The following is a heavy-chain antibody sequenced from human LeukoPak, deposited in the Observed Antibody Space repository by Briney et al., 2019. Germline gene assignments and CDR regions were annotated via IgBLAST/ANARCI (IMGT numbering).Heavy chain of an antibody. Sequence: GGSLRLSCAASGSTFSSYSMNWVRQAPGKGLEWVSSISSSSSYIYYADSVKGRFTISRDNAKNSLYLQMNSLRAEDTAVYYCARDSDILTGYSADFDYWGQGTLVTVSS. CDR2: ISSSSSYI. D-gene: IGHD3-9*01. V-gene: IGHV3-21*01. CDR3: ARDSDILTGYSADFDY. J-gene: IGHJ4*02. CDR1: GSTFSSYS.